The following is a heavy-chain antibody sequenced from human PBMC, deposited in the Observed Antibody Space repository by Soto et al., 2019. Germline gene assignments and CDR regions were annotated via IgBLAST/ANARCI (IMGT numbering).Heavy chain of an antibody. CDR3: AAPQYYSGSGHYFYYGMDV. J-gene: IGHJ6*02. CDR1: GFTFTNSA. V-gene: IGHV1-58*01. D-gene: IGHD3-10*01. Sequence: GASVKVSCKASGFTFTNSAVQWVRQARGQRLEWIGWIVVGSGNTNYAQKFQERVTFTKDMSTSTAYMELSSLRSEDTAVYYCAAPQYYSGSGHYFYYGMDVWGQGTTVTVSS. CDR2: IVVGSGNT.